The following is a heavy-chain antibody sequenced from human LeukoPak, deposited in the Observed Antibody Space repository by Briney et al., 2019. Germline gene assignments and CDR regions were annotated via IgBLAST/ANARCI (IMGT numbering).Heavy chain of an antibody. CDR2: ISGSGGST. J-gene: IGHJ5*02. D-gene: IGHD2-15*01. CDR1: GFTFSDYY. Sequence: GGSLRLSCAASGFTFSDYYMSWVRQAPGKGLEWVSAISGSGGSTYYADSVKGRFTISRDNSKNTLYLQMNSLRAEDTAVYYCAKDRLERVAGWFDPWGQGTLVTVSS. CDR3: AKDRLERVAGWFDP. V-gene: IGHV3-23*01.